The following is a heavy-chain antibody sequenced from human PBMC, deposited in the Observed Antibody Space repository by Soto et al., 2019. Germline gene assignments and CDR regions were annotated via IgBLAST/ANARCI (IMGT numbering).Heavy chain of an antibody. D-gene: IGHD3-10*01. Sequence: PGGSLSLSCAASEFTFSNFAMHWVRQAPGKGLEWVAVISYDGDDKKFADSVRGRFTVSRDNSRNTLYLQMSSLRAEDSAVYYCARGSKDSYPGSRIFDFWGRGTLVTVSS. V-gene: IGHV3-30*03. CDR2: ISYDGDDK. J-gene: IGHJ4*02. CDR3: ARGSKDSYPGSRIFDF. CDR1: EFTFSNFA.